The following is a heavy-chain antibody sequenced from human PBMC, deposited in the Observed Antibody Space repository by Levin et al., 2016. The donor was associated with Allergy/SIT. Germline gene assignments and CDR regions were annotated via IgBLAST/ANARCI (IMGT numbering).Heavy chain of an antibody. CDR1: GYTFTSYY. Sequence: ASVKVSCKASGYTFTSYYMHWVRQAPGQGLEWMGIINPSGGSASYAQKFQGRVTMTRDTSTSTVYMELSSLRSEDTAVYYCAAHTIFGVVKYYYYYGMDVWGQGTTVTVSS. J-gene: IGHJ6*02. V-gene: IGHV1-46*01. D-gene: IGHD3-3*01. CDR3: AAHTIFGVVKYYYYYGMDV. CDR2: INPSGGSA.